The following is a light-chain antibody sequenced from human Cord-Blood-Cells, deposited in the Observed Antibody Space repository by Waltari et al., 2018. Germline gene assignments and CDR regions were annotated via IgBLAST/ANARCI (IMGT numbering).Light chain of an antibody. Sequence: SSELTQDPAVSVALGQTVRITCQGDSLRSYYASWYQQKPGQAPVLVIYGKNNRPSGIPDRFSGSSSGNTASVTITGAQAEDEADYYCNSRDSSGNHLVFGGGTKLTV. V-gene: IGLV3-19*01. CDR3: NSRDSSGNHLV. J-gene: IGLJ3*02. CDR1: SLRSYY. CDR2: GKN.